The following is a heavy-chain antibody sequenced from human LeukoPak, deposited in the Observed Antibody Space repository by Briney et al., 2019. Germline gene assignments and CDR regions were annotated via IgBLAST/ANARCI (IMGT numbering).Heavy chain of an antibody. CDR1: GYTFNTFG. V-gene: IGHV1-18*01. CDR3: ADEGVAAAGQFDY. Sequence: ASVKVSCKASGYTFNTFGISWVRQAPGQGLEWMGRIYAYNGHTNYARKVQGRVIMTTDTSTSTAYMELRSLRSDDTAMYYCADEGVAAAGQFDYWGQGTLVTVSS. D-gene: IGHD6-13*01. J-gene: IGHJ4*02. CDR2: IYAYNGHT.